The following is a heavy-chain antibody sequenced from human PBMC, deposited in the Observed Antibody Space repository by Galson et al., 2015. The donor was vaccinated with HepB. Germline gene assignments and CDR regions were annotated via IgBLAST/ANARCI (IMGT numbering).Heavy chain of an antibody. CDR2: ITANNGNT. CDR1: DYPLTDFG. V-gene: IGHV1-18*01. J-gene: IGHJ6*03. CDR3: ARSLEGVVPAAIDLGAYGGSELPPFDNFYYYMGV. Sequence: SVKVSCKASDYPLTDFGISWVRQAPGQGLEWMGDITANNGNTNYAQKFQDRVTFTTDTSTKTAYMELRSLRSDDTATYYCARSLEGVVPAAIDLGAYGGSELPPFDNFYYYMGVGGKGTTVTVSS. D-gene: IGHD2-2*01.